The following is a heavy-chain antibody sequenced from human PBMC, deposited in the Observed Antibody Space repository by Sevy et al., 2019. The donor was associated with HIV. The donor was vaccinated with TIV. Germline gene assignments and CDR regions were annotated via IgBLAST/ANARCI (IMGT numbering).Heavy chain of an antibody. Sequence: GGSLRLSCAASGFTFSSYWMSWVRQAPGKGLEWVANIKQDGSEKYYVDSVKGRFTISRDNAKNSLYLQMNSLRAEDTAVYYCARWGGGYDFCSGYHNYFDYWGQRTLVTVSS. D-gene: IGHD3-3*01. V-gene: IGHV3-7*01. CDR1: GFTFSSYW. J-gene: IGHJ4*02. CDR3: ARWGGGYDFCSGYHNYFDY. CDR2: IKQDGSEK.